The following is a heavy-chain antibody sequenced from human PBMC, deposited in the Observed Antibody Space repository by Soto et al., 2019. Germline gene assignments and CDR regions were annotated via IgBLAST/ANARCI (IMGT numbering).Heavy chain of an antibody. Sequence: SETLSLTCTVSGGSISSGDYYWSWILQPPGKGLAWIVYIYYSASTYYNPALKSRFTISVDTSKNQFSLRLSSGRAANTAVYYCARDGSISSSHPPWGQGPL. J-gene: IGHJ5*02. D-gene: IGHD2-2*01. CDR3: ARDGSISSSHPP. CDR1: GGSISSGDYY. CDR2: IYYSAST. V-gene: IGHV4-30-4*01.